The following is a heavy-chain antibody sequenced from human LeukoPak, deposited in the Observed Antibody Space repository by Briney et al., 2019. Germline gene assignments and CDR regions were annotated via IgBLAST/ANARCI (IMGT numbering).Heavy chain of an antibody. CDR3: ARGRDGYNRYFDY. J-gene: IGHJ4*02. V-gene: IGHV4-59*01. Sequence: SETLSLTCTVSGGSISSYYWFWIRQRPGKGLEWIGYIYHSGITNYNPSLKNRVTISVDTSKNQFSLKLTSVTAADTAVYYCARGRDGYNRYFDYWGQGTLVTVSS. CDR2: IYHSGIT. CDR1: GGSISSYY. D-gene: IGHD5-24*01.